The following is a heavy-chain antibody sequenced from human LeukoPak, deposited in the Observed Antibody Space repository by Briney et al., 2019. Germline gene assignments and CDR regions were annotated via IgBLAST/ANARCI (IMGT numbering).Heavy chain of an antibody. CDR3: ARRAGAYSHPYDY. D-gene: IGHD4/OR15-4a*01. CDR2: IYSGTL. V-gene: IGHV3-53*01. Sequence: GGSLRLSCTVSGFTVSSNSMSWVREAPGKGLEWVSSIYSGTLHYSGSVKGRFTISRDNSKNTLYLQRNSLRAEDTAVYYCARRAGAYSHPYDYWGRGTLVTVSS. J-gene: IGHJ4*02. CDR1: GFTVSSNS.